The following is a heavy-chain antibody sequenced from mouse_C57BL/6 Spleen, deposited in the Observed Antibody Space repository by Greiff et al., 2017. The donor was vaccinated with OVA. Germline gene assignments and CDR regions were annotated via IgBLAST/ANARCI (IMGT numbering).Heavy chain of an antibody. J-gene: IGHJ4*01. CDR3: TRGYDVAMDY. CDR1: GYTFTSYW. V-gene: IGHV1-5*01. D-gene: IGHD2-2*01. Sequence: VQLQQSGTVLARPGASVKMSCKTSGYTFTSYWMHWVKQRPGQGLEWIGAIYPGNSDTSYNQKLKGKATLTAVTSASTAYMELSILTNEDSAVYYCTRGYDVAMDYWGQGTSVTVSS. CDR2: IYPGNSDT.